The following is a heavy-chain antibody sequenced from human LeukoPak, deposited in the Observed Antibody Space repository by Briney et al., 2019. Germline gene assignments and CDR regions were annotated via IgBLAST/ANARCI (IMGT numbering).Heavy chain of an antibody. CDR3: ARGRVPSVPSRGYWFDP. Sequence: ASVKVSCKASGYTFTSYDINWVRQATGQGLEWMGWMNPNSGNTGYAQKLQGRVTMTRNTSISTAYMELSSLRSEDTAVYYCARGRVPSVPSRGYWFDPWGQGTLVTVSS. CDR1: GYTFTSYD. V-gene: IGHV1-8*01. D-gene: IGHD2-2*01. J-gene: IGHJ5*02. CDR2: MNPNSGNT.